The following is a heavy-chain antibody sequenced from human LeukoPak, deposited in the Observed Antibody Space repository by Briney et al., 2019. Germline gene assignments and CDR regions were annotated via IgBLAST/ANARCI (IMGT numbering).Heavy chain of an antibody. CDR2: VYYSGST. V-gene: IGHV4-59*11. CDR1: GGSISSHY. Sequence: PSETLSLTCTVSGGSISSHYWSWIRQPPGKGLEWIGYVYYSGSTNYNPFLKSRVTISVDTSKNQISLKLTSVTAVDTAVYFCARGSIDYNGMDVWGQGTTVTVSS. CDR3: ARGSIDYNGMDV. J-gene: IGHJ6*01.